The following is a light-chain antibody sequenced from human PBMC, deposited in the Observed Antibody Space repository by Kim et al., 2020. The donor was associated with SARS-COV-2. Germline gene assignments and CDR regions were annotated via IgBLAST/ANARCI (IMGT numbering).Light chain of an antibody. V-gene: IGKV3-11*01. CDR2: DAS. CDR3: HQRSDWPLT. Sequence: EIVLTQSPATLSLSPGERASLSCRASQCVGTSLVWYQQKVGQAPRLLIYDASKRATDIPAKFSGSGSGTDFTLTISNLESEDFAVYYCHQRSDWPLTFGGGTKVEI. CDR1: QCVGTS. J-gene: IGKJ4*01.